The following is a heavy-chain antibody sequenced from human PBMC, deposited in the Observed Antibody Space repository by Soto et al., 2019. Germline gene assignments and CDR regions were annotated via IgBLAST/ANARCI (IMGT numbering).Heavy chain of an antibody. V-gene: IGHV1-69*02. J-gene: IGHJ6*04. CDR2: IIPILGIA. CDR3: ASQPPVGGKYHDYRFV. CDR1: GGTFSSYT. D-gene: IGHD3-16*01. Sequence: QVQLVQSGAEVKKPGSSVKVSCKASGGTFSSYTISWVRQAPGQGLEWMGRIIPILGIANYAQKFQGRVTITADKSTSTAYMELSSLRSEDTAVYYCASQPPVGGKYHDYRFVWGKGTTVTVSS.